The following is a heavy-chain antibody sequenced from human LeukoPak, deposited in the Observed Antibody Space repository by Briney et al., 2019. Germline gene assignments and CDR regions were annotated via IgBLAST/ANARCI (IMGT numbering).Heavy chain of an antibody. J-gene: IGHJ4*02. CDR1: GYTFTSYG. CDR2: ISAYNGNT. Sequence: ASVKVSCKASGYTFTSYGISWVRQAPGQGLEWMGWISAYNGNTNYAQKLQGRVTMTTDTSTSTAYMELRSLRSDDTAVYYCARDHYCYGSGSYHGYWGQGTLVTVSS. CDR3: ARDHYCYGSGSYHGY. D-gene: IGHD3-10*01. V-gene: IGHV1-18*01.